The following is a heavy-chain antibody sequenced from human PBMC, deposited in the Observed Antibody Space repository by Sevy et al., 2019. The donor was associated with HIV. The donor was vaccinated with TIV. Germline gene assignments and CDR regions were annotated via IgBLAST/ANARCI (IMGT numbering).Heavy chain of an antibody. V-gene: IGHV1-2*02. CDR3: ARDDYYGLGSYYNGLQGRFDP. D-gene: IGHD3-10*01. CDR2: INSNTGGT. Sequence: GESLKISCEASGYNFKGYYIHWVRQAPGKGLEWMGWINSNTGGTIYAEDFEGRVTLTRDTSISTVYMELTGLTAGDTAVYYCARDDYYGLGSYYNGLQGRFDPWGQGTLVTVSS. J-gene: IGHJ5*02. CDR1: GYNFKGYY.